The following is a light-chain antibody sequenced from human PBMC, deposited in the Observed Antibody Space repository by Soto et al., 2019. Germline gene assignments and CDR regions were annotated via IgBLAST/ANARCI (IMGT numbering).Light chain of an antibody. CDR2: EVS. J-gene: IGLJ2*01. Sequence: QSALTQPASVSGSPGQSITISCTGTNSDVGTYNYVSWYQQHPGKAPKFVVYEVSDRPSGVSDRFSGSKSGNTASLTISGLQAEDEADYYCQSYDSSLSGLVFGGGTKLTVL. CDR1: NSDVGTYNY. CDR3: QSYDSSLSGLV. V-gene: IGLV2-14*01.